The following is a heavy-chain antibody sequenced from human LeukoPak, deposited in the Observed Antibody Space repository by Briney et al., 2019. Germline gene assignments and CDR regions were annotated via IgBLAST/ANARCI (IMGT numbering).Heavy chain of an antibody. CDR2: IKQDGSEK. CDR1: GFTFSSYW. Sequence: GGSLRLSCAASGFTFSSYWMSWVRQAPGKGLEWVANIKQDGSEKYYVDSVKGRFTISRDNAKNSLYLQMNSLRAEDAAVYYCARESYYDSSGYSAFDIWGQGTMVTVSS. CDR3: ARESYYDSSGYSAFDI. V-gene: IGHV3-7*01. D-gene: IGHD3-22*01. J-gene: IGHJ3*02.